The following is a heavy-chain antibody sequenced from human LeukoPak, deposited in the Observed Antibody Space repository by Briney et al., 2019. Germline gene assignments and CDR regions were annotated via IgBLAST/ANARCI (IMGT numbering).Heavy chain of an antibody. CDR1: GGSISSYY. CDR3: ARADNYDFWSGYEVGAFGI. D-gene: IGHD3-3*01. Sequence: PSETLSLTCTVSGGSISSYYWSWIRQPPGKGLEWIGYIYYSGSTNYNPSLKSRVTISVDTSKNQFSLKLSSVTAADTAVYYCARADNYDFWSGYEVGAFGIWGQGTMVTVSS. V-gene: IGHV4-59*01. CDR2: IYYSGST. J-gene: IGHJ3*02.